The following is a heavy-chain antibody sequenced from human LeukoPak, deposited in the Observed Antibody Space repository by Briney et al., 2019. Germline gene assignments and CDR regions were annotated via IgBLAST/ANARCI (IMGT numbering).Heavy chain of an antibody. Sequence: PGGSLRLSCAASGFTFSSYAMSWVRQAPGKGLEWVSAISGSGGSTYYADSVKGRFTISRDNSKNTLYLQMNSLRAEDTAVYYCAKSMIAVVTLNDAFDIWGQGTMVTVSS. CDR3: AKSMIAVVTLNDAFDI. D-gene: IGHD3-22*01. V-gene: IGHV3-23*01. CDR1: GFTFSSYA. CDR2: ISGSGGST. J-gene: IGHJ3*02.